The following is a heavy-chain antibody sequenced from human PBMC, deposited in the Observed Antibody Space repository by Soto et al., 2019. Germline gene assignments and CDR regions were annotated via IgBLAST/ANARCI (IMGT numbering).Heavy chain of an antibody. CDR1: GFAFNNYW. CDR3: TWTYDFWSYGMDV. CDR2: IKYDGSEK. J-gene: IGHJ6*02. D-gene: IGHD3-3*01. Sequence: GGSLRLSCAASGFAFNNYWMSWVRQAPGKGPEWVASIKYDGSEKYYVDSVKGRFTVSRDNAKNSLSMHLNSLRADDTAVYYCTWTYDFWSYGMDVWGQGTTVTVSS. V-gene: IGHV3-7*03.